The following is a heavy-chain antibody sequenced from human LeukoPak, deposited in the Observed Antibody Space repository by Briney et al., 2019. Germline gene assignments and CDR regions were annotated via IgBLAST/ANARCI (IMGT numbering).Heavy chain of an antibody. V-gene: IGHV4-34*01. CDR1: GGSFSGYY. CDR3: ARVLGLSLFDP. CDR2: INHSGST. D-gene: IGHD3-16*01. J-gene: IGHJ5*02. Sequence: PSETLSLTCAVYGGSFSGYYWSWIRQPPGKGLEWIGEINHSGSTNYNPSLKSRVTISVDTSKNQFSLKLSSVTAADTAVYYCARVLGLSLFDPWGQGTLVTVSS.